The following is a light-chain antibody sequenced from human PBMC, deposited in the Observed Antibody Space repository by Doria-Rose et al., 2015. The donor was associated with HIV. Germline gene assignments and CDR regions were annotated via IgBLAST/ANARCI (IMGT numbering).Light chain of an antibody. CDR3: HQYGTSWT. CDR2: DGS. J-gene: IGKJ1*01. V-gene: IGKV3-20*01. Sequence: TQSPGTLSLSPGERATLSCRASQSFSSTYLAWYQQKPGQAPSLLIYDGSTRATGIPDRFSASGSGTDFPRTINRLEPEDFALYYCHQYGTSWTFGQGTKVEI. CDR1: QSFSSTY.